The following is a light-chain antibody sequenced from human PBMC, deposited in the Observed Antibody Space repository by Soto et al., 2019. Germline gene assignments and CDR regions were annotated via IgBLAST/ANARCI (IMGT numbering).Light chain of an antibody. CDR2: DVT. V-gene: IGLV2-11*01. CDR3: CSYLGSYSYV. J-gene: IGLJ1*01. CDR1: SSDVGGYDS. Sequence: SVLPRPRSVSGSPGQSVTIACTGTSSDVGGYDSVSWYQQQPGKAPKLLIYDVTKRPSGVPNRFSGSKSGNTASLTISGLQAEDEADYYCCSYLGSYSYVFGTGTKVTVL.